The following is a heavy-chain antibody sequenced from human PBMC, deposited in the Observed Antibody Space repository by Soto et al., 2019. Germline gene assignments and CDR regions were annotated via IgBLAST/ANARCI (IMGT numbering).Heavy chain of an antibody. CDR2: ISSSGSTI. Sequence: PGGSLRLSCAASGFTFSSYEMNWARQAPGKGLEWVSYISSSGSTIYYADSVKGRFTISRDNAKNSLYLQMNSLRAEDTAVYYCAREGCSGGSCYYGMDVWGQGTTVTVSS. J-gene: IGHJ6*02. CDR3: AREGCSGGSCYYGMDV. D-gene: IGHD2-15*01. V-gene: IGHV3-48*03. CDR1: GFTFSSYE.